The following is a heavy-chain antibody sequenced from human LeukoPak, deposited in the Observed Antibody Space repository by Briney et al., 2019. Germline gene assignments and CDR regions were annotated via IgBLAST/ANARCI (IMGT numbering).Heavy chain of an antibody. J-gene: IGHJ4*02. CDR3: ASDYYDSGGYYYIDY. V-gene: IGHV4-4*08. CDR2: IYNSGGT. Sequence: SETLSLTCTVSGGSITSSFYWSWIRQSPGKGLEWIGYIYNSGGTKYNPSLKSRLTISVDTSKNQFSLKLSSVTAADTAVYYCASDYYDSGGYYYIDYWGQGTLVTVSS. D-gene: IGHD3-22*01. CDR1: GGSITSSFY.